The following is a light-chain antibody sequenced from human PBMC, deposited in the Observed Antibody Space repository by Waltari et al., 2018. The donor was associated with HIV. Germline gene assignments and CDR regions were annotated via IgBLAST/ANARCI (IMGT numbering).Light chain of an antibody. V-gene: IGLV6-57*04. J-gene: IGLJ2*01. CDR1: SGSIASNY. Sequence: NFMLTQPHSVSESPGKTVTISCTRSSGSIASNYVQWYQQRPGSAPTTVIYEDNQRPSGVPAPFSSSIDSSSNSASLTISGLKTEDEADYYCQSYDSSTVVFGGGTKLTVL. CDR2: EDN. CDR3: QSYDSSTVV.